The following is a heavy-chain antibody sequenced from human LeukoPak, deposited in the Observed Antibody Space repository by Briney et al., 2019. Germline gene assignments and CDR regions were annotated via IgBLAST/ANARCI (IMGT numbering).Heavy chain of an antibody. CDR2: IKSKTDGETT. Sequence: GGSLRLSCAASGFTFSNAWMSWVRQAPGKGLEWVGRIKSKTDGETTDYAAPVKGRFTISRDDSKNTLYLQMNGLKTEDTAVYYCTTLYSRGWYPFDYWGQGTLVTVSS. CDR3: TTLYSRGWYPFDY. J-gene: IGHJ4*02. V-gene: IGHV3-15*01. CDR1: GFTFSNAW. D-gene: IGHD6-19*01.